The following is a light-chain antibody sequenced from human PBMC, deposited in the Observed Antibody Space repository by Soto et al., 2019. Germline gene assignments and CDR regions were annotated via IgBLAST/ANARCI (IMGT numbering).Light chain of an antibody. CDR2: GNS. CDR1: SSNIGAGYD. J-gene: IGLJ1*01. V-gene: IGLV1-40*01. CDR3: QYYDSSLSGYV. Sequence: QAVVTQPPSVSGAPGQRVTISCTGSSSNIGAGYDVHWYQQLPGTAPKLLIYGNSNRPSGVPDRFSGSKSGTSASLAITGLQAEDEPDYYCQYYDSSLSGYVFGTGTKLTVL.